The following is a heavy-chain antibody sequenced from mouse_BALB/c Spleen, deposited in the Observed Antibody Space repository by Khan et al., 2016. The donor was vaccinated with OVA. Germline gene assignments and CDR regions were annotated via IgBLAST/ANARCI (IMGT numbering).Heavy chain of an antibody. D-gene: IGHD2-2*01. CDR1: GYTFSSYY. CDR3: TRSGYGSFAY. Sequence: VQLQQSGAELVKPGASVKLSCKASGYTFSSYYMYWVKQRPGQGLEWIGEINPNNGGTNFNEKFKSKATLNVDKSSSTAYMKLSSLTSEDSAVYYCTRSGYGSFAYWGQGTLVTVSA. CDR2: INPNNGGT. V-gene: IGHV1S81*02. J-gene: IGHJ3*01.